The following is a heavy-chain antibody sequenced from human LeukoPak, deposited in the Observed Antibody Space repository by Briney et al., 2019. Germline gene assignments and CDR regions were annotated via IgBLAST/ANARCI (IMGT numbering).Heavy chain of an antibody. CDR1: GGSFSGYY. CDR3: ASKGYCSSTSCSHNWFDH. CDR2: INHSGST. J-gene: IGHJ5*02. Sequence: SETLSLTCAVYGGSFSGYYWSWIRQPPGKGLEWIGEINHSGSTNYNPSLKSRVTISVDTSKNQFSLKLSSVTAADTAVYYCASKGYCSSTSCSHNWFDHWGQGTLVTVSS. V-gene: IGHV4-34*01. D-gene: IGHD2-2*01.